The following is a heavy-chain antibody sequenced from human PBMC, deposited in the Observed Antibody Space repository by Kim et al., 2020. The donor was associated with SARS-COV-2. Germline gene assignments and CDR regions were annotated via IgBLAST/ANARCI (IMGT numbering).Heavy chain of an antibody. CDR1: GFTFSSYA. CDR2: ISYDGSNK. J-gene: IGHJ4*02. V-gene: IGHV3-30*04. Sequence: GGSLRLSCAASGFTFSSYAMHWVRQAPGKGLEWVAVISYDGSNKYYADSVKGRFTISRDNSKNTLYLQMNSLRAEDTAVYYCARDRHDYGGLSMDYWGQG. CDR3: ARDRHDYGGLSMDY. D-gene: IGHD4-17*01.